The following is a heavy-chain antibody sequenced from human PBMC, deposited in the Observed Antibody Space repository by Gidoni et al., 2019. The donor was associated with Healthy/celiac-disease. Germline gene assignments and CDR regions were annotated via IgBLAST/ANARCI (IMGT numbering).Heavy chain of an antibody. D-gene: IGHD3-10*01. J-gene: IGHJ5*02. CDR2: IYYSGST. CDR3: ARSGVRIPFDP. V-gene: IGHV4-31*03. Sequence: VQLQESGPGLVKPSQTLSLTCTVSGGHISSGGYYWSWIRQHPGKGLEWIGYIYYSGSTYYNPSLQSRVTISVDTSKNQFSLKLSSVTAADTAVYYCARSGVRIPFDPWGQGTLVTVSS. CDR1: GGHISSGGYY.